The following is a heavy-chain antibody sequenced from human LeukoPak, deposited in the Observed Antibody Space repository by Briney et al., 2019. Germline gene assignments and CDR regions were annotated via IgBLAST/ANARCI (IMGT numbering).Heavy chain of an antibody. D-gene: IGHD2-15*01. Sequence: PSETLSLTCAVYGGSFSGYYWSWIRQPPGKGLEWIGEINHSGSTNYNPSLKSRVTISVDTSKNQFSLKLSSVTAADTAVYYCARHRASLSGYCSGGSCRRWFDPWGQGTLVTVSS. CDR1: GGSFSGYY. CDR2: INHSGST. V-gene: IGHV4-34*01. J-gene: IGHJ5*02. CDR3: ARHRASLSGYCSGGSCRRWFDP.